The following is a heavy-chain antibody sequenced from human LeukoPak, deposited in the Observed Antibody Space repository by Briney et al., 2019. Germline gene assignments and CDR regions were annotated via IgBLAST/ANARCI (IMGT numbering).Heavy chain of an antibody. D-gene: IGHD3-3*01. V-gene: IGHV4-34*01. CDR2: INHSGST. CDR1: GGSFSGYY. Sequence: KPSETLSLTCAVYGGSFSGYYWSWIRQPPGKGLEWIGEINHSGSTNYNPSLKSRVTISVDTSKNQFSLKLSSVTAVDTAVYYCARTQTYYDFWSGYSPFDYWGQGTLVTVSS. J-gene: IGHJ4*02. CDR3: ARTQTYYDFWSGYSPFDY.